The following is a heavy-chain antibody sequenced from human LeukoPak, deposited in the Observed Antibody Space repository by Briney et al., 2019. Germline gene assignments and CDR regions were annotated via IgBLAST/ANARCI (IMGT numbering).Heavy chain of an antibody. CDR3: AREDYYDSSGLNWFDP. V-gene: IGHV3-11*04. CDR1: GFTFSDYY. Sequence: GGSLRLSCAASGFTFSDYYMSWIRQAPGKGLEWVSISSSGSTIYYADSVKGRFTISRDNAKNSLYLQMNSLRAEDTAVYYCAREDYYDSSGLNWFDPWGQGTLVTVSS. J-gene: IGHJ5*02. CDR2: ISSSGSTI. D-gene: IGHD3-22*01.